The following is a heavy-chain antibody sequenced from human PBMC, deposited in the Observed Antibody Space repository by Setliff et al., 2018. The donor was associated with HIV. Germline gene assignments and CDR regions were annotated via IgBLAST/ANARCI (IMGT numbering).Heavy chain of an antibody. J-gene: IGHJ2*01. CDR1: GGSFSGYY. Sequence: SETLSLTCAVYGGSFSGYYWSWIRQSPGKGLEWIGEINHSGSTKYNPSLKSRVTISVDTSKNQFSLKLSSVTAADTAVYYCARHQGKYYDSSGYSGWFFDLWGRGTLVTVSS. V-gene: IGHV4-34*01. CDR2: INHSGST. D-gene: IGHD3-22*01. CDR3: ARHQGKYYDSSGYSGWFFDL.